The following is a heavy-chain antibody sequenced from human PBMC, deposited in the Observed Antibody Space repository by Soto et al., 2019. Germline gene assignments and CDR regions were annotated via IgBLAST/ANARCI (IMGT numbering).Heavy chain of an antibody. V-gene: IGHV3-23*01. CDR3: TKALFYYGSGSANFDY. D-gene: IGHD3-10*01. J-gene: IGHJ4*02. CDR2: ITGSGGST. Sequence: PGGSLRLSCAASGFTFSSYAMSWVRQAPGKGLEWVSAITGSGGSTYYADSVKGRFTISRDNSKNTLYLQMNSLRAEDTAAYYCTKALFYYGSGSANFDYWGQGTQVTVSS. CDR1: GFTFSSYA.